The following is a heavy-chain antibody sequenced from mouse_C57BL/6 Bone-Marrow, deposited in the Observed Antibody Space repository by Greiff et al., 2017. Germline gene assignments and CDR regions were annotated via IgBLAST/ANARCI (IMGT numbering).Heavy chain of an antibody. J-gene: IGHJ2*01. CDR1: GFTFSSYG. Sequence: EVQGVESGGDLVKPGGSLKLSCAASGFTFSSYGMSWVRQTPDKRLEWVATISSGGSYTYYPDSVKGRFTISRDNAKNTLYLQMSSLKSEDTAMYYCARHWGYYWGQGTTLTVSS. V-gene: IGHV5-6*01. CDR2: ISSGGSYT. CDR3: ARHWGYY.